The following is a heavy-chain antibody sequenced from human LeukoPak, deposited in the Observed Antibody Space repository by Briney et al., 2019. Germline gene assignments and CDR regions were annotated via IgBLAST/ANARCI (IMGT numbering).Heavy chain of an antibody. Sequence: ASVKVSCKTSGFTFVGHYIHWVRQDPGQGLGWMGCMNPYCRGKDYQQKFRGKHTMPRDTSRNPQHIELSSLRSDDTAVYYCARRGGAQVYYYRPGSNHYFHRWGGETLLADCS. CDR3: ARRGGAQVYYYRPGSNHYFHR. D-gene: IGHD3-10*01. CDR2: MNPYCRGK. CDR1: GFTFVGHY. J-gene: IGHJ4*02. V-gene: IGHV1-2*02.